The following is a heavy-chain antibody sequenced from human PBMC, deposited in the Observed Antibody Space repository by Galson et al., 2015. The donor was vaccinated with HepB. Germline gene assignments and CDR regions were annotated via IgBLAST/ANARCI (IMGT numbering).Heavy chain of an antibody. CDR3: ARSASLIRGAVDY. J-gene: IGHJ4*02. D-gene: IGHD3-10*01. Sequence: LSLTCTVSGGSISSGGYYWSWIRQPPGKGLEWIGYIYYSGSTYYNPSLKSRVTISVDTSKNQFSLKLSSVTAADTAVYYCARSASLIRGAVDYWGQGTLVTVSS. V-gene: IGHV4-31*03. CDR1: GGSISSGGYY. CDR2: IYYSGST.